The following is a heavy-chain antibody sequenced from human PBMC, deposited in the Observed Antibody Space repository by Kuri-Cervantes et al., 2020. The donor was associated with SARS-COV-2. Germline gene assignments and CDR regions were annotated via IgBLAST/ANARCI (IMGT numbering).Heavy chain of an antibody. J-gene: IGHJ6*03. CDR1: GFTFSTYA. CDR2: ISSSSSYI. CDR3: ARDESYYYYYMDV. Sequence: GESLKISCAASGFTFSTYAMSWVRQAPGKGLEWVSVISSSSSYIYYADSVKGRFTISRDNAKNSVYLHMNSLRAEDTAVYYCARDESYYYYYMDVWGKGTTVTVSS. V-gene: IGHV3-21*01.